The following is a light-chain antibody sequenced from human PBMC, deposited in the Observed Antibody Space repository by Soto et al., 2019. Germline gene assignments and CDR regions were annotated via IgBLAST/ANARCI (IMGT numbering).Light chain of an antibody. Sequence: QSVLTQPPSVSGAPGQRVTISCTGSSSNIGAGYDVHWYQQLPGTAPKLLIYGNSNRPSGVPDRFSGSKSGTSASLAITGLQADDDADYYCQYDDSSLSRVFGGGTKLTVL. CDR3: QYDDSSLSRV. CDR1: SSNIGAGYD. J-gene: IGLJ2*01. CDR2: GNS. V-gene: IGLV1-40*01.